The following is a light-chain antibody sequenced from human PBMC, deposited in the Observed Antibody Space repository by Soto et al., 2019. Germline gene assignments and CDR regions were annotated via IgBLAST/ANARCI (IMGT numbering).Light chain of an antibody. Sequence: EIVLTQSPATLSLSPGERATLSCRASQTVSSSLAWYQQKPGQAPRLLIYEASNRATGIPARFSGSGSGADFTLPISSLEAEDFALYYCQQHINWPLTFGGGTKVEIK. J-gene: IGKJ4*01. V-gene: IGKV3-11*01. CDR1: QTVSSS. CDR2: EAS. CDR3: QQHINWPLT.